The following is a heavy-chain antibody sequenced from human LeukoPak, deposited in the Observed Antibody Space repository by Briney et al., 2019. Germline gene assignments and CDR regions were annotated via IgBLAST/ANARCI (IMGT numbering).Heavy chain of an antibody. CDR2: IFYRGGT. CDR1: GGSINTPNYY. Sequence: PSETLSLTCTVSGGSINTPNYYWGWIRQTPGKGLEWIGNIFYRGGTYYSPSLTSRVTISLDTSRNQFSLKLNSVTAADTAVYYCAKSNGYGLVDIWGQGQWSPSLQ. D-gene: IGHD3-10*01. J-gene: IGHJ3*02. V-gene: IGHV4-39*07. CDR3: AKSNGYGLVDI.